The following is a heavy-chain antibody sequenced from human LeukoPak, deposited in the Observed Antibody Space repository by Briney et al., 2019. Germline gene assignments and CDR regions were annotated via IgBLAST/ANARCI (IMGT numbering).Heavy chain of an antibody. J-gene: IGHJ4*02. CDR3: ARQLRWDQYYFDY. V-gene: IGHV1-69*13. CDR1: GGTFSSYA. CDR2: IIPIFGTA. D-gene: IGHD4-23*01. Sequence: ASVKVSCKASGGTFSSYAISWVRQAPGQGLEWMGGIIPIFGTANYAQKFQGRVTITADESTSTAYMELRSLRSDDTAVYYCARQLRWDQYYFDYWGQGTLVTVSS.